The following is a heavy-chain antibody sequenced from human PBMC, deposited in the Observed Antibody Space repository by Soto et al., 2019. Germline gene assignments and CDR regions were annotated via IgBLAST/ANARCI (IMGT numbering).Heavy chain of an antibody. CDR2: ISGSGGST. Sequence: LRLSCAASGFTFSSYAMSWVRQAPGKGLEWVSAISGSGGSTYYADSVKGRFTISRDNSKNTLYLQMNSLRAEDTAVYYCAKDRLRTGTTFVYYYYYGMDVWGQGTTVTVSS. D-gene: IGHD1-7*01. CDR3: AKDRLRTGTTFVYYYYYGMDV. J-gene: IGHJ6*02. CDR1: GFTFSSYA. V-gene: IGHV3-23*01.